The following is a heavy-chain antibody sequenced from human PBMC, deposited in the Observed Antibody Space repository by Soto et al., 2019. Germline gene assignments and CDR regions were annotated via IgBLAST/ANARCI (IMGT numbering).Heavy chain of an antibody. CDR2: IWYDGSNK. J-gene: IGHJ6*02. CDR1: GFTFSSYG. V-gene: IGHV3-33*01. D-gene: IGHD3-10*01. CDR3: AREPDGGTMVRGEGYYYYYGMDV. Sequence: GGSLRLSCAASGFTFSSYGMHWVRQAPGKGLEWVAGIWYDGSNKYYADSVKGRFTISRDNSKNTLYLQMNSLRVEDTAVYYCAREPDGGTMVRGEGYYYYYGMDVWGQGTTVTVSS.